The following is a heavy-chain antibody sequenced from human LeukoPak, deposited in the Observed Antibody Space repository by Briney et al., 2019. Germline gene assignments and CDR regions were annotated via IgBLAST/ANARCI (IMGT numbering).Heavy chain of an antibody. CDR2: ISSTSSYI. CDR3: ARCYASGSYGIDY. Sequence: GGSLRLSCAASGFTFGSYSMNWVRQVPGKGLQWVSSISSTSSYIYYADSVKGRFTVSRDNAKNSLSLQMNSLGAEDTAVYYCARCYASGSYGIDYWGQGTLVTVSS. J-gene: IGHJ4*02. V-gene: IGHV3-21*01. CDR1: GFTFGSYS. D-gene: IGHD3-10*01.